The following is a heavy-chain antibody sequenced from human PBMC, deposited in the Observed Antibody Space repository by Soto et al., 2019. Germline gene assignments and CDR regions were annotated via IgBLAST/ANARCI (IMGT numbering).Heavy chain of an antibody. D-gene: IGHD6-6*01. J-gene: IGHJ5*02. CDR3: ARGRKRIAARLWWFDP. Sequence: ASETLSLTCAVYGGSFSGYYCSWIRQPPGKGLEWIGEINHSGSTNYDPSLKSRVTISVDTSKNQFSLKLSSVTAADTAVYYCARGRKRIAARLWWFDPWGQGTLVTVSS. CDR1: GGSFSGYY. CDR2: INHSGST. V-gene: IGHV4-34*01.